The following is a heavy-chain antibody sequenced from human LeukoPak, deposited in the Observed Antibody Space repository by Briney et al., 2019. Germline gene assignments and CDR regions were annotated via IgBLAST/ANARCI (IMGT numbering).Heavy chain of an antibody. CDR3: AKRTYGDYYFDY. V-gene: IGHV3-23*01. D-gene: IGHD4-17*01. CDR1: GFTFSDYY. CDR2: ISGSGGST. Sequence: GGSLRLSCAASGFTFSDYYMSWIRQAPGKGLEWVSAISGSGGSTYYADSVKGRFTISRDNSKNTLYLQMNSLRAEDTAVYYCAKRTYGDYYFDYWGQGTLVTVSS. J-gene: IGHJ4*02.